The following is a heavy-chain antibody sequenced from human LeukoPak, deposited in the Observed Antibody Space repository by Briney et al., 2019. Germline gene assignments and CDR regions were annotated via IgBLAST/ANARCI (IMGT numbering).Heavy chain of an antibody. J-gene: IGHJ4*02. CDR1: GGSFSGYF. Sequence: PSETLSLTCAVYGGSFSGYFWSWIRQPPGKGLEWIGEVNYNGSNYNPSLKSRVTISVDTSKNQFSLKLSSVTAADTAVYYCASLSTGYSSGWYEPRFDYWGQGTLVTVSS. D-gene: IGHD6-19*01. CDR3: ASLSTGYSSGWYEPRFDY. CDR2: VNYNGS. V-gene: IGHV4-34*01.